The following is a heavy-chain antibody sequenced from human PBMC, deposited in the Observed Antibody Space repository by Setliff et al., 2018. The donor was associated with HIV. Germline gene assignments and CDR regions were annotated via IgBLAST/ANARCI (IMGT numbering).Heavy chain of an antibody. CDR2: IYYTGNT. J-gene: IGHJ6*03. CDR1: GGSISSSSYY. V-gene: IGHV4-39*07. Sequence: ETLSLTCSVSGGSISSSSYYWGWIRQPPGKGLEWIGSIYYTGNTYYSPSLKSRVSISLDTSKKQVSLKLNSVTAADTAVYYCARGLSIFGVATPGFYSFMDVWGKGTTVTVS. D-gene: IGHD3-3*01. CDR3: ARGLSIFGVATPGFYSFMDV.